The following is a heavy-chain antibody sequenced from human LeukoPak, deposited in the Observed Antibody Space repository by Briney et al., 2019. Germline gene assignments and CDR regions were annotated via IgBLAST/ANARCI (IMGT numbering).Heavy chain of an antibody. D-gene: IGHD3-10*01. CDR2: IIPIFGTA. Sequence: SVKVSCKASGGTFSSYAISWVRQAPGQGLEWMGGIIPIFGTANYAQKFQGRVTITADESTSTAYMELSSLRSEDTAVYYCARGRREHGAGSGIDYYYYYMDVWGEGTTVTVSS. CDR3: ARGRREHGAGSGIDYYYYYMDV. V-gene: IGHV1-69*13. CDR1: GGTFSSYA. J-gene: IGHJ6*03.